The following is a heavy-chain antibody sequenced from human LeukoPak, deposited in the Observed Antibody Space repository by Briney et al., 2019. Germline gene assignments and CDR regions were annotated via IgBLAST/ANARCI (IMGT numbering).Heavy chain of an antibody. CDR2: VYSDGSDS. V-gene: IGHV3-74*01. Sequence: GGSLRLSCTASGFTFNTYPMHWVRQAPGKGLVWVSRVYSDGSDSRHADSVKGRFTISRDNTKNTLYLQMNSLRVEDTAVYYCTRGANWAFDYWGQGTLVTVSS. D-gene: IGHD1-1*01. CDR3: TRGANWAFDY. CDR1: GFTFNTYP. J-gene: IGHJ4*02.